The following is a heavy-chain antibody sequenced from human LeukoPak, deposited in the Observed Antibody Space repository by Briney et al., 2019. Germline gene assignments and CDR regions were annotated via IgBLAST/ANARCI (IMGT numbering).Heavy chain of an antibody. J-gene: IGHJ4*02. CDR3: ARGLEMATIQRWGYFDY. CDR2: IYTSGST. V-gene: IGHV4-61*02. Sequence: PSETLSLTCTVSGGSISSGSYYWSWIRQPAGKGLDWIGRIYTSGSTNYNPSLKSRVTISVDTSKNQFSLKLSSVTAADTAVYYCARGLEMATIQRWGYFDYWGQGTLVTVSS. D-gene: IGHD5-24*01. CDR1: GGSISSGSYY.